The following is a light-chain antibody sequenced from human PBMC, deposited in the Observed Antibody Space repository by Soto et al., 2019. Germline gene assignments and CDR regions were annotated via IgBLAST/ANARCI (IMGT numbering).Light chain of an antibody. J-gene: IGLJ2*01. CDR2: YVS. CDR3: RANVNSRTPV. V-gene: IGLV2-14*01. Sequence: QSALTQPASVSGSPGQSITISCTGSSGDVGGYNHVSWYQQHPGKAPKLMIYYVSNRPSGVSNRVSGSKSGNTAALTSSGLQPEVGADYNCRANVNSRTPVFGVGKKRTAL. CDR1: SGDVGGYNH.